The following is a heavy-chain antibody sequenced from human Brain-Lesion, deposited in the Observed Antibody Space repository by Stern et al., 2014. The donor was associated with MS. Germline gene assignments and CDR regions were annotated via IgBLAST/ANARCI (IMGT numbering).Heavy chain of an antibody. V-gene: IGHV3-74*01. J-gene: IGHJ5*01. CDR3: ARGERWFDS. CDR1: GFTFSNYW. Sequence: EMQLVESGGGLVQPGGSLRLSCAASGFTFSNYWMHRVRQAPGKGPVWVSRVNNDGRRTSYADSVKGRFTMSRDNAKNTLYLQMNSLRVEDTAIYYCARGERWFDSWGQGTLVTVSS. CDR2: VNNDGRRT.